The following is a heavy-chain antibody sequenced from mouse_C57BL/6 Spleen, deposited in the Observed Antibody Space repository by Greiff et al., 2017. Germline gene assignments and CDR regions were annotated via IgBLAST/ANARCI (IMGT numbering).Heavy chain of an antibody. CDR1: GFTFSSYG. CDR2: ISSGGSYT. J-gene: IGHJ2*01. V-gene: IGHV5-6*02. CDR3: ARRGYYGSSEFYYFDY. Sequence: DVMLVESGGDLVKPGGSLKLSCAASGFTFSSYGMSWVRQTPDKRLEWVATISSGGSYTYYPDSVKGRFTISRDNAKNTLYLQMSSLKSEDTAMYYCARRGYYGSSEFYYFDYWGQGTTLTVSS. D-gene: IGHD1-1*01.